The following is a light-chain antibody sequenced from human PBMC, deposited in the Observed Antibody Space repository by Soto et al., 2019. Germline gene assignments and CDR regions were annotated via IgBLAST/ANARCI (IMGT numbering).Light chain of an antibody. CDR1: QSVTSSY. CDR2: GAS. CDR3: QRYASTPIT. J-gene: IGKJ5*01. V-gene: IGKV3-20*01. Sequence: EIVMTQSPATLSVSPGEGATLSCRASQSVTSSYLAWYQQKPGQAPRLLSYGASSRGTGIRDRFSGSGSGTDFTLTISRLEPEDFAVYYCQRYASTPITFGQGTRPE.